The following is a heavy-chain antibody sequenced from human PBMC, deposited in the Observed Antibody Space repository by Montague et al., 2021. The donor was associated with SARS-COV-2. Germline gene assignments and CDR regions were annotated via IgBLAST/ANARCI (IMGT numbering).Heavy chain of an antibody. Sequence: SETLSLTCTVSGDSITNYYWTLIRQPPGRGLESIGNIYYSGGTNFTPSFKGRGTMSIDASKNQFSLKLDSVTAADTAVYFCAREMDDDRIGYHPRGWFDPWGQGTLVTVSS. CDR2: IYYSGGT. CDR3: AREMDDDRIGYHPRGWFDP. J-gene: IGHJ5*02. D-gene: IGHD3-22*01. CDR1: GDSITNYY. V-gene: IGHV4-59*01.